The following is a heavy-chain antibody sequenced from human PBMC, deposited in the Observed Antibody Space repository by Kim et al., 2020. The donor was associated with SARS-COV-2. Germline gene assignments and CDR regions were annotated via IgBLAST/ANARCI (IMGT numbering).Heavy chain of an antibody. CDR3: ARKLRDYYMDV. Sequence: STSYAQKLHGGVTLTRETSTRTVYMEMSSLRSEDTAVYYCARKLRDYYMDVWGKGTTVTVSS. J-gene: IGHJ6*03. V-gene: IGHV1-46*04. CDR2: ST.